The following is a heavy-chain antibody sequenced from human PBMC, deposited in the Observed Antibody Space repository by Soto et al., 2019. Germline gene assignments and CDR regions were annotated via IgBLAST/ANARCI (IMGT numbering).Heavy chain of an antibody. J-gene: IGHJ6*02. CDR1: GFAFSTYS. V-gene: IGHV3-48*02. CDR2: ISSSSNTI. Sequence: PGGSLRLSCAASGFAFSTYSMNWVRQAPGKGLEWLSYISSSSNTITYADSMRGRFTVSRDNAKNSLYLQMNSLRDEDTAVYYCVRVGVVAANSPPYHYTALDVWGQGTTVTVSS. D-gene: IGHD2-15*01. CDR3: VRVGVVAANSPPYHYTALDV.